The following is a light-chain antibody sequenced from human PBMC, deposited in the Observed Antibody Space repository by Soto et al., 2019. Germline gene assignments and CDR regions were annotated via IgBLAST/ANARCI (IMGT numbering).Light chain of an antibody. V-gene: IGKV1-8*01. CDR2: AAA. Sequence: AIRMTQSPASISASTGDRVTITVRASQGISSFLAWYQQKPGKAPKLLIYAAATLQRGAPSRFSASGSGTDFTLTISRLQSEDFATYFCQQYLSYPYTLGQGTKLEL. CDR1: QGISSF. J-gene: IGKJ2*01. CDR3: QQYLSYPYT.